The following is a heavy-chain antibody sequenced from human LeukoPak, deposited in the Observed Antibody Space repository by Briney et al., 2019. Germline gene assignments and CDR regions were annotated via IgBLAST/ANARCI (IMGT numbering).Heavy chain of an antibody. CDR3: ARDSGSYYAFDY. D-gene: IGHD1-26*01. V-gene: IGHV3-21*01. J-gene: IGHJ4*02. Sequence: GSLRLSCAASGFTFSTYSMNWVRQAPGKGLEWVSSISSGSGYIYYADSVKGRFTISRDNAKNSLYLQMNSLRAEDAAVYYCARDSGSYYAFDYWGQGTLVTVSS. CDR1: GFTFSTYS. CDR2: ISSGSGYI.